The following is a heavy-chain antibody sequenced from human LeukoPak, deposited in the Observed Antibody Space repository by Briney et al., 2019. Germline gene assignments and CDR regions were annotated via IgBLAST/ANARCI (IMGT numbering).Heavy chain of an antibody. Sequence: GGSLRLSCAASGFTFSTYWMHWVRQAPGKGLVWVSRINTDGSSTYYADSVKGRFAISRDDSKNTLYLQMNSLRAEDTAVYYCAREGYSGSYRLNWFDPWGQGTLVTVSS. J-gene: IGHJ5*02. CDR2: INTDGSST. D-gene: IGHD1-26*01. CDR3: AREGYSGSYRLNWFDP. CDR1: GFTFSTYW. V-gene: IGHV3-74*01.